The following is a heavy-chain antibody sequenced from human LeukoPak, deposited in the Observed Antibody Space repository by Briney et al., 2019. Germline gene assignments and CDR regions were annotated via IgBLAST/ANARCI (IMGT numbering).Heavy chain of an antibody. CDR1: GGSFSGYY. J-gene: IGHJ4*02. CDR2: IKHSGST. Sequence: SETLSLTCAVYGGSFSGYYWSWIRQPPGKGLEWIGEIKHSGSTNYNPSLKSRVTISVDTSKNQFSLKLSSVTAADTAVYYCARLGYDSSGSPTNWGQGTLVTVSS. V-gene: IGHV4-34*01. CDR3: ARLGYDSSGSPTN. D-gene: IGHD3-22*01.